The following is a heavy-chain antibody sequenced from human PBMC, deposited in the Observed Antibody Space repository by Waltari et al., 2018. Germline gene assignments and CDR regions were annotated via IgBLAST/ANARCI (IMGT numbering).Heavy chain of an antibody. Sequence: QVNLVESGGGVVQPGRSLRLPCAASGFSSNSFGMHWIRQAPGKGLEWVAVVSYDGGNTNYADSVKGRFTISRDNSNNTLYLQMKSLRTEDTAVYYCATKGVGGFEFYFDKWGQGTLVTVSS. CDR1: GFSSNSFG. V-gene: IGHV3-30*03. J-gene: IGHJ4*02. CDR2: VSYDGGNT. CDR3: ATKGVGGFEFYFDK. D-gene: IGHD5-12*01.